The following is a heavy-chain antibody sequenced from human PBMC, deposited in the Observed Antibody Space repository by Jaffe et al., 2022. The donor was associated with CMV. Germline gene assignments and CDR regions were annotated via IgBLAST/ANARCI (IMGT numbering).Heavy chain of an antibody. CDR2: IYYSGST. D-gene: IGHD2-15*01. CDR3: ARLRGLAGVAYYYYYGMDV. CDR1: GGSISSSSYY. J-gene: IGHJ6*02. V-gene: IGHV4-39*01. Sequence: QLQLQESGPGLVKPSETLSLTCTVSGGSISSSSYYWGWIRQPPGKGLEWIGSIYYSGSTYYNPSLKSRVTISVDTSKNQFSLKLSSVTAADTAVYYCARLRGLAGVAYYYYYGMDVWGQGTTVTVSS.